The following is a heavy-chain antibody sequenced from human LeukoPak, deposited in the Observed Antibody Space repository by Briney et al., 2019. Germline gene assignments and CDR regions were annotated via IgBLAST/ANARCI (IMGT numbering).Heavy chain of an antibody. CDR3: ARDFRFYYDSSGYYGSYFDY. J-gene: IGHJ4*02. CDR1: GVSISGSYYY. V-gene: IGHV4-39*07. CDR2: INHSGST. Sequence: SETLSLTCAVSGVSISGSYYYWGWIRQPPGKGLEWIGEINHSGSTNYNPSLKSRVTISVDTSKNQFSLKLSSVTAADTAVYYCARDFRFYYDSSGYYGSYFDYWGQGTLVTVSS. D-gene: IGHD3-22*01.